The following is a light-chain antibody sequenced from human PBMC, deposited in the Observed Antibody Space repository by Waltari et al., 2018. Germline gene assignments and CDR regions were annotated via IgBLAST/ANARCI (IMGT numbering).Light chain of an antibody. CDR1: QNLLYSANSNNY. V-gene: IGKV4-1*01. CDR2: WAS. CDR3: QQHYSSPYT. Sequence: DIVMTQTPDSLAVSLSERATIECKSSQNLLYSANSNNYLSLYQQKPGQPPKLLIYWASSRETGVPDRLSGRGSGTDVTLTISCLQASDGAVYYCQQHYSSPYTFGQGTKLEI. J-gene: IGKJ2*01.